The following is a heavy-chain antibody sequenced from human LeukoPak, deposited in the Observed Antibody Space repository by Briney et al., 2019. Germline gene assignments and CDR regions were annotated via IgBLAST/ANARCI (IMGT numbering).Heavy chain of an antibody. Sequence: PGGSLRLSCAASGFTFSTSAMSWVRQAPGKGLEWVSGISGSGGSTYYADSVKGRLTISRDNSKNTLFLQMNSLRAEDTAVYYCAKKQFLWFGDSIWGQGTMVTVSS. CDR3: AKKQFLWFGDSI. J-gene: IGHJ3*01. CDR2: ISGSGGST. CDR1: GFTFSTSA. D-gene: IGHD3-10*01. V-gene: IGHV3-23*01.